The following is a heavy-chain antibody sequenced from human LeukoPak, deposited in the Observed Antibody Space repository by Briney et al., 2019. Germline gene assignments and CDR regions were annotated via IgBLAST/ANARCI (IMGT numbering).Heavy chain of an antibody. CDR1: GGTFSSYA. CDR3: AREVTAAAGSIGY. CDR2: IIPILGIA. J-gene: IGHJ4*02. Sequence: SVKVSCKASGGTFSSYAISWVRQAPGQGLEWIGRIIPILGIANYAQKFQGRVTITADKSTSTAYMELSSLRSEDTAVYYCAREVTAAAGSIGYWGQGTLVTVSS. V-gene: IGHV1-69*04. D-gene: IGHD6-13*01.